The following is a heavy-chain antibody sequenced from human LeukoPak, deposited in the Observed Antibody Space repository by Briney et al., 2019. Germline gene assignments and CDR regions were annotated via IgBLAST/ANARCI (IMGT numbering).Heavy chain of an antibody. CDR2: LHHSGST. Sequence: PSETLSLTCAVSGYSITSTYWWGWIPQTPGRGLEWIGSLHHSGSTSYSPSLKSRVTISVDTSKNQFSMRLRSVTAADTAVYYCARVGGDDSTGHYSVDYWGQGTLVTVSS. CDR3: ARVGGDDSTGHYSVDY. J-gene: IGHJ4*02. CDR1: GYSITSTYW. V-gene: IGHV4-38-2*01. D-gene: IGHD3-22*01.